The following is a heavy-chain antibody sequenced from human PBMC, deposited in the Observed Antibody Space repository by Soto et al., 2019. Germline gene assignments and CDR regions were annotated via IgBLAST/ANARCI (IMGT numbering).Heavy chain of an antibody. CDR2: IYPGDSDT. J-gene: IGHJ4*02. D-gene: IGHD6-19*01. CDR3: ASTPPXLTPTTYSSGWFHYCDY. Sequence: GESLKISCKGSGYSFTSYWIGWVRQMPGKGLEWMGIIYPGDSDTRYSPSFQGQVTISADKSISTAYLQWSSLKASDTAMYYCASTPPXLTPTTYSSGWFHYCDYWGQGTLVTVSS. CDR1: GYSFTSYW. V-gene: IGHV5-51*01.